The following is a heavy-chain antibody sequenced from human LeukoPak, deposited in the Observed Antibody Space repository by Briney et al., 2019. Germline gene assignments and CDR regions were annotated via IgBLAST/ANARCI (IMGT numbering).Heavy chain of an antibody. V-gene: IGHV1-69*05. CDR1: GGTFSSYA. D-gene: IGHD3-22*01. CDR3: ASGYDSSGCYDNN. CDR2: IIPIFGTA. J-gene: IGHJ4*02. Sequence: SVKVSCKASGGTFSSYAISWVRQAPGQGLEWMGGIIPIFGTANYAQKFQGRVTITTDESTSTAYMELSSLRSEDTAVYYCASGYDSSGCYDNNWGQGTLVTVSS.